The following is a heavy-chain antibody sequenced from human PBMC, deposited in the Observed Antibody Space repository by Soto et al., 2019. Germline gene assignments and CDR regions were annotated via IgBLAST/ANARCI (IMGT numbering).Heavy chain of an antibody. V-gene: IGHV3-30*18. Sequence: QVQLVESGGGVVLPGRSLRLSCEVSEFTFRSHGMHWVRQAPGKGLEWLAVISYDGTNTYYADSVEGRFTISRDNSKNTLYLQMNSLRVEDRAVYYCAKGKEWALPLSYLLDVWGQGTTVTVS. J-gene: IGHJ6*02. CDR2: ISYDGTNT. D-gene: IGHD1-26*01. CDR3: AKGKEWALPLSYLLDV. CDR1: EFTFRSHG.